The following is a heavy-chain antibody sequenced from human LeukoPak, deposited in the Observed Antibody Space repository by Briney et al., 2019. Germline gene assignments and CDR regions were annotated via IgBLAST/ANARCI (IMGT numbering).Heavy chain of an antibody. CDR2: INPSGGST. J-gene: IGHJ4*02. CDR3: ARDYNSISMILVGPLDY. Sequence: ASVKVSCKASGYTFTSYYMHRVRQAPGQGLEWMGIINPSGGSTSYAQKFQGRVTMTRDTSTSTVHMELSSLTSEDTAVYYCARDYNSISMILVGPLDYWGQGTLVTVSS. V-gene: IGHV1-46*01. CDR1: GYTFTSYY. D-gene: IGHD3-22*01.